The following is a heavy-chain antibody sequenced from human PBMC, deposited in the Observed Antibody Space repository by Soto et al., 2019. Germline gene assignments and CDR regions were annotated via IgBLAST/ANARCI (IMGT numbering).Heavy chain of an antibody. D-gene: IGHD1-26*01. V-gene: IGHV4-31*03. Sequence: QVHLQESGPGVVRPSQTLSLTCSVFGGAVSLGGYYWGCNRQSPGTGLEWIGDIYYSGETFKNTSLMNRLTISADHPNNRIFLSPTSVTAADTAVYYCVRRRVGASSPREFWGRGILVSVSS. CDR2: IYYSGET. CDR3: VRRRVGASSPREF. CDR1: GGAVSLGGYY. J-gene: IGHJ4*02.